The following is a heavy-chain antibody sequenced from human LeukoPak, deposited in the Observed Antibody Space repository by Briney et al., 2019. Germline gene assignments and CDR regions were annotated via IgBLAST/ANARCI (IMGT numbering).Heavy chain of an antibody. J-gene: IGHJ4*02. CDR2: IIPILGIA. D-gene: IGHD2-21*02. V-gene: IGHV1-69*04. CDR1: GGTFSSYA. Sequence: ASVKVSCKASGGTFSSYAISWVRQAPGQGLEWMGRIIPILGIANYAQKFQGRVTITADKSTSTAYMELSSLRSEDTAVYYCARAPFPFCGGDCPPTYYFDYWGQGTLVTVSS. CDR3: ARAPFPFCGGDCPPTYYFDY.